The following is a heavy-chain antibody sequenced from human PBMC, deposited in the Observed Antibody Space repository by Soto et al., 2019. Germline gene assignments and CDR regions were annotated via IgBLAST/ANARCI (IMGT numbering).Heavy chain of an antibody. CDR3: AKEQGVGGYYYYGMDV. V-gene: IGHV3-23*01. J-gene: IGHJ6*02. Sequence: GESLKISCAASGFTFSSYAMSWVRQAPGKGLEWVSAISGSGGSTYYADSVKGRFTISRDNSKNTLYLQMSSLRAEDTAVYYCAKEQGVGGYYYYGMDVLGQGTTVTVSS. CDR2: ISGSGGST. CDR1: GFTFSSYA. D-gene: IGHD2-15*01.